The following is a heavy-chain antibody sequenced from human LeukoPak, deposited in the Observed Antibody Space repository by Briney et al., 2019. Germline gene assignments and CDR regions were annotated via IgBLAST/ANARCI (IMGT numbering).Heavy chain of an antibody. CDR3: ARASGYSSGWYAVPDFDY. D-gene: IGHD6-19*01. CDR1: GGSFSGYY. CDR2: INHSGST. Sequence: SETLSLTCAVYGGSFSGYYWSWIRQPPGKGLEWIGEINHSGSTNYNPPLKSRVTISVDTSKNQFSLKLSSVTAADTAVYYCARASGYSSGWYAVPDFDYWGQGTLVTVSS. J-gene: IGHJ4*02. V-gene: IGHV4-34*01.